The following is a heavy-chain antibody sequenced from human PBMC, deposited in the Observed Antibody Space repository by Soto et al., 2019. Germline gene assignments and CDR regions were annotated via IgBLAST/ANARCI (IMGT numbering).Heavy chain of an antibody. V-gene: IGHV4-31*03. CDR3: ARGGDYYDSSGYYLDY. CDR2: IYYSGST. CDR1: GGSISSGGYY. J-gene: IGHJ4*02. D-gene: IGHD3-22*01. Sequence: QVQLQESGPGLVKPSQTLSLTCTVSGGSISSGGYYWSWIRQHPGKGLEWIGYIYYSGSTYYNPSLKGRVTISVDTSKNQVSLKLSSVTAADTAVYYCARGGDYYDSSGYYLDYWGQGTLVTVSS.